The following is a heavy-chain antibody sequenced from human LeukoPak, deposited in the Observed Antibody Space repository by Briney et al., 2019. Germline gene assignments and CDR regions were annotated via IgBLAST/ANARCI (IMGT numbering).Heavy chain of an antibody. CDR2: IYYSGST. CDR1: GGSISSSSYY. J-gene: IGHJ4*02. V-gene: IGHV4-39*01. D-gene: IGHD6-13*01. CDR3: ARHTSLSSAAHDY. Sequence: SETLSLTCTVSGGSISSSSYYWGWIRQPPGKGLEWIGSIYYSGSTYYNPSLKSRVTISVDTSKNQFSLKLSSVTAADTAVYYCARHTSLSSAAHDYWGQGTLVTVS.